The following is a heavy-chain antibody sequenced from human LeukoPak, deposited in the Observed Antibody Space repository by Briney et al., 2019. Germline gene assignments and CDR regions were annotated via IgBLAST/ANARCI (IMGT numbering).Heavy chain of an antibody. CDR3: ASQGRIDY. CDR2: ISSSSSYI. J-gene: IGHJ4*02. D-gene: IGHD1-26*01. CDR1: GFTFSSYS. V-gene: IGHV3-21*01. Sequence: GGSLRLFCAASGFTFSSYSMNWVRHAPGKGLEWVSSISSSSSYIYYADSVKGRFTISRDNAKNSLYLQMNSLRVEDTAVYYCASQGRIDYWGQGTLVTVSS.